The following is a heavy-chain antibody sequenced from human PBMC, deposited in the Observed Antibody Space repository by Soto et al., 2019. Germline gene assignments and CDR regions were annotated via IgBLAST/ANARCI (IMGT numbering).Heavy chain of an antibody. J-gene: IGHJ4*02. CDR2: IIPIFGTA. D-gene: IGHD3-22*01. Sequence: ASVKVSCKASGYTFTSYGISWVRQAPGQGLERMGGIIPIFGTANYAQKFQGRVTITADESTSTAYMELSSLRSEDTAVYYCARDRGYYDSSGYYYFDYWGQGTLVTVSS. CDR3: ARDRGYYDSSGYYYFDY. CDR1: GYTFTSYG. V-gene: IGHV1-69*13.